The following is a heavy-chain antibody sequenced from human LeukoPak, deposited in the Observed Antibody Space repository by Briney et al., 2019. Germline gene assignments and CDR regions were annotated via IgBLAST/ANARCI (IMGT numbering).Heavy chain of an antibody. CDR2: IKAKAHGGTI. Sequence: GGSLRLSCAASGFTFINAWMAWVRQAPGKGLEWVGRIKAKAHGGTIEYAAPVKGRFAISRDDSKNTLYLQMNSLKTEDTAVYYCTTDGVGVEGATYDNWGQGTLVSVSS. CDR1: GFTFINAW. J-gene: IGHJ4*02. CDR3: TTDGVGVEGATYDN. D-gene: IGHD1-26*01. V-gene: IGHV3-15*01.